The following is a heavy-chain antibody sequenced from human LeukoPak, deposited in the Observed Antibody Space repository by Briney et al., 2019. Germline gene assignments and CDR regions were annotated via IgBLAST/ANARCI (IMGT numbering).Heavy chain of an antibody. D-gene: IGHD2-2*01. CDR1: GFIFSDYS. Sequence: LPGGSLRLSCAASGFIFSDYSMHWIRRAPGKGLEYVSAINPNGDSTYYANSVKGRFTISRDNSKDTLFLQMGSLRTEDMAMYYCARVVGGGNFDYWGQGTLVTVSS. CDR2: INPNGDST. J-gene: IGHJ4*02. CDR3: ARVVGGGNFDY. V-gene: IGHV3-64*01.